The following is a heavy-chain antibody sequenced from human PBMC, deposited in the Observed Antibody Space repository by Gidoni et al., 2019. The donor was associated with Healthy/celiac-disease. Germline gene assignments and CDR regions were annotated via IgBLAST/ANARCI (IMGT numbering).Heavy chain of an antibody. V-gene: IGHV1-2*06. Sequence: QVQLVQSGAEVKKPGASVKVSCKASGYTFTGYYMHWVRQAPGQGLEWMGRINPNSGGTNYAQKFQGRVTMTRDTSISTAYMELSRLRSDDTAVYYCAREGIAVAAAYYYYGMDVWGQGTTVTVSS. CDR1: GYTFTGYY. D-gene: IGHD6-19*01. J-gene: IGHJ6*02. CDR2: INPNSGGT. CDR3: AREGIAVAAAYYYYGMDV.